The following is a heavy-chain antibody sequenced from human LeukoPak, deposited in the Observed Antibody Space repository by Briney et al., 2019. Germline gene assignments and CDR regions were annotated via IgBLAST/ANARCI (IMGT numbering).Heavy chain of an antibody. V-gene: IGHV3-23*01. Sequence: GGSLRLSCAASGFTFSSYAMSWVRQAPGKGLEWVSGISGSGGSTYYADSVKGRFTISRDHSKNTLYLQMNSLRAEDTALYYCAKDVLPGYSSGGSPNAFDIWGQGTMVTVSS. CDR1: GFTFSSYA. D-gene: IGHD6-19*01. CDR2: ISGSGGST. CDR3: AKDVLPGYSSGGSPNAFDI. J-gene: IGHJ3*02.